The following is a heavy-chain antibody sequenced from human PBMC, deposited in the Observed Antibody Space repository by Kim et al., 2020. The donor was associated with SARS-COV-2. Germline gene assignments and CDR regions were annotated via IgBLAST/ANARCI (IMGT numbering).Heavy chain of an antibody. D-gene: IGHD3-10*01. CDR2: TI. CDR3: ARDSGGFDY. Sequence: TIYYADSVKGRFTISRDNAKNSLYLQMNSLRAEDTAVYYCARDSGGFDYWGQGTLVTVSS. J-gene: IGHJ4*02. V-gene: IGHV3-48*04.